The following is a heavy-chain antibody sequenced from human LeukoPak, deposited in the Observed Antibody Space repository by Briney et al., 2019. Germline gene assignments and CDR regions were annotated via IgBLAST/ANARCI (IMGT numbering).Heavy chain of an antibody. V-gene: IGHV3-11*04. J-gene: IGHJ6*03. Sequence: PGGSLRLSCAASGFTFSDYYMSWIRQAPGEGLEWVSHISSRGSNIYYADSVKGRFTISRDNAKNSLHLQMNSLRAEGTAVYYCARDVFEWELLTYYMDVWGKGTTVTVSS. CDR1: GFTFSDYY. CDR2: ISSRGSNI. D-gene: IGHD1-26*01. CDR3: ARDVFEWELLTYYMDV.